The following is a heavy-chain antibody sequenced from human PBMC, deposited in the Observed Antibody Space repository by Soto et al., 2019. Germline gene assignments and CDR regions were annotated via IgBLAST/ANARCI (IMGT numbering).Heavy chain of an antibody. CDR1: GVSTSNHY. D-gene: IGHD2-2*01. CDR3: ARGGGSPYHDHEFDY. V-gene: IGHV4-59*11. CDR2: IYYRGTT. J-gene: IGHJ4*02. Sequence: QVQLQESGPGLVKPSETLSLTCSVSGVSTSNHYWTWIRKPPGQGPEWIGCIYYRGTTNYNASLNSRITISIDTSKNQFSLRLTSVTTADTAVYYCARGGGSPYHDHEFDYWGQGILATVSS.